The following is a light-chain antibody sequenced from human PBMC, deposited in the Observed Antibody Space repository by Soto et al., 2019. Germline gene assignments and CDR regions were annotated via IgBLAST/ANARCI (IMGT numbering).Light chain of an antibody. Sequence: IVLTQSQGTLSLSPGEISTLSCSASQSVSSSYLAWYQQKPGQAPRRLIYGASSRATGIPDRFSGSGSGTDFTLTISRLEPEDFAVYYCQQYGSSPQTFGQGTKVDI. CDR1: QSVSSSY. CDR3: QQYGSSPQT. J-gene: IGKJ1*01. CDR2: GAS. V-gene: IGKV3-20*01.